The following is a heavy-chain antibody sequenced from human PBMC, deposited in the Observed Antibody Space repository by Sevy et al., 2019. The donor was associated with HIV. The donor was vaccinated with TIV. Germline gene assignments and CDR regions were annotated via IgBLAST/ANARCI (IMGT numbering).Heavy chain of an antibody. CDR1: GYTFTTYG. D-gene: IGHD3-16*01. J-gene: IGHJ5*02. CDR2: ISVNSGKT. V-gene: IGHV1-18*01. CDR3: AGRGVSSSGGWWFDP. Sequence: ASVKVSCKASGYTFTTYGIGWVRQAPGQGLEWLGWISVNSGKTKYAAEVRGRVTMTTDTSTNTAYMELRSLRSDDTAVYFCAGRGVSSSGGWWFDPWGQGTLVTVSS.